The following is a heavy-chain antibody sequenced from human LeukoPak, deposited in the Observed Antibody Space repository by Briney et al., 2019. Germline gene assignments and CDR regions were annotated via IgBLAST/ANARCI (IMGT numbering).Heavy chain of an antibody. J-gene: IGHJ4*02. Sequence: GGSLRLSCAASGFTVSSNYMSWVRQAPGKGLEWVSAISGSGGSTYYADSVKGRFTISRDNSKNTLYLQMNSLRAEDTAVYYCARDSVMGYWGQGTLVTVSS. CDR2: ISGSGGST. V-gene: IGHV3-23*01. D-gene: IGHD3-16*01. CDR1: GFTVSSNY. CDR3: ARDSVMGY.